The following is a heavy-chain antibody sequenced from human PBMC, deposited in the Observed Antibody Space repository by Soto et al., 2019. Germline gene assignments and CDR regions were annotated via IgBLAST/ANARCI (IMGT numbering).Heavy chain of an antibody. CDR3: ARTGDRELGPYYFDY. J-gene: IGHJ4*02. Sequence: GESLKISCAASGFTFSSYAMHWVRQAPGKGLEWVAVISYDGSNKYYADSMKGRFTISRDNCKNTLYLQMNSLRAEDTDVYYCARTGDRELGPYYFDYWGQGTLVTVSS. V-gene: IGHV3-30-3*01. CDR2: ISYDGSNK. D-gene: IGHD7-27*01. CDR1: GFTFSSYA.